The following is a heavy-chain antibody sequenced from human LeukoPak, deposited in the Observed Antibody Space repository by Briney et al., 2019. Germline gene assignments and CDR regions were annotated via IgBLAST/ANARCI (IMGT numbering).Heavy chain of an antibody. CDR2: IIPIFGTA. D-gene: IGHD3-22*01. Sequence: SVKVSCKASGGTFSSYAISWVRQAPGQGLEWMGRIIPIFGTANYAQKFQGRVTITADKSTSTAYMELSSLRTEDTAVYYCARDSFYYDSSGYSHFDYWGQGTLVTVSS. CDR1: GGTFSSYA. V-gene: IGHV1-69*06. J-gene: IGHJ4*02. CDR3: ARDSFYYDSSGYSHFDY.